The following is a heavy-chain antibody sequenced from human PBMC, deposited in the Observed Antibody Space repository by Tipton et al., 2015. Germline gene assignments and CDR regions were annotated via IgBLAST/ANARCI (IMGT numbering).Heavy chain of an antibody. Sequence: SLRLSCAASGFTFSSYEMNWVRQAPGKGLEWVANIKQDGSEKYYVDSVKGRFTISRDNAKNSLYLQMNSLRAEDTAVYYCARDGQQPPGVDYWGQGTLVTVSS. J-gene: IGHJ4*02. CDR2: IKQDGSEK. D-gene: IGHD6-13*01. CDR3: ARDGQQPPGVDY. CDR1: GFTFSSYE. V-gene: IGHV3-7*01.